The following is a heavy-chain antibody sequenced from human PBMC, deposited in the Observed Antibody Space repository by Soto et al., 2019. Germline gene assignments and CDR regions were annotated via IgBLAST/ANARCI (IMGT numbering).Heavy chain of an antibody. Sequence: PGESLKISCNVSGYRFTSYWIGCVRQMPGKGLEWMGIIYPGDSDTRYSPSFQGQVTISADKSISTAYLQWSSLKASDTAMYYCARHLSYYDSSGYHWPYFDYWGQGTLVTVSS. J-gene: IGHJ4*02. CDR2: IYPGDSDT. CDR1: GYRFTSYW. V-gene: IGHV5-51*01. D-gene: IGHD3-22*01. CDR3: ARHLSYYDSSGYHWPYFDY.